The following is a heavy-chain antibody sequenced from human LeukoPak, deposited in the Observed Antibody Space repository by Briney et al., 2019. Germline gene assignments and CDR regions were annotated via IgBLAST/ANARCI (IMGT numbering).Heavy chain of an antibody. D-gene: IGHD5-12*01. J-gene: IGHJ6*02. CDR3: ARGFVVATRIPWGYYYYGMDV. Sequence: SEILSLTCAVYGGSFSGYYWSWIRQPPGKGLEWLGEINHSGSTNYNPSLKSRVTISVDTSKNQFSLKLSSVTAADTAVYYCARGFVVATRIPWGYYYYGMDVWGQGTTVTVSS. CDR2: INHSGST. CDR1: GGSFSGYY. V-gene: IGHV4-34*01.